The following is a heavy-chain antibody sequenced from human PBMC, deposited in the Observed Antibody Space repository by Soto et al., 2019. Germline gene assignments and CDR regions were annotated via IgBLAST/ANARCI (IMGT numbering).Heavy chain of an antibody. J-gene: IGHJ4*02. V-gene: IGHV3-7*01. CDR1: GLSFTSYW. D-gene: IGHD3-3*01. CDR3: ARENSGIILAEINVDY. Sequence: GSLRLSGAAAGLSFTSYWMSWVRQAPGKGLEWVANIKQDGSEKYYVDSVKGRFTISRDNAKNSLYLQMNSMRAEDTAVYYCARENSGIILAEINVDYWGQGTLVTVSS. CDR2: IKQDGSEK.